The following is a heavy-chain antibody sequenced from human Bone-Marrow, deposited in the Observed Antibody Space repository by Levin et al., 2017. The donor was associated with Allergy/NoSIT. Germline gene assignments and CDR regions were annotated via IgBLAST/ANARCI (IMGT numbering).Heavy chain of an antibody. J-gene: IGHJ4*02. CDR1: GYTFTSYG. CDR3: ARADCSSTSCFDFDY. D-gene: IGHD2-2*01. CDR2: ISAYNGNT. Sequence: ASVKVSCKASGYTFTSYGISWVRQAPGQGLEWMGWISAYNGNTNYAQKLQGRVTMTTDTSTSTAYMELRSLRSDDTAVYYCARADCSSTSCFDFDYWGQGTLVTVSS. V-gene: IGHV1-18*01.